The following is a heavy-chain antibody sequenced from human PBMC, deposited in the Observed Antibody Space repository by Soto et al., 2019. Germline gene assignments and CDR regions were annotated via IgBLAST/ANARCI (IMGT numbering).Heavy chain of an antibody. V-gene: IGHV1-69*01. CDR1: GGTFSSYA. D-gene: IGHD2-2*01. J-gene: IGHJ4*02. CDR3: ARGLGYCSSTSCSETDY. Sequence: QVQLVQSGAEVKKPGSSVKVSCKASGGTFSSYAISWVRQAPGQGLEWMGGIIPIFGTANYAQKFKGRVTITADESTSTAYMGLSSLRSEDTAVYYCARGLGYCSSTSCSETDYWGQGTLVTVSS. CDR2: IIPIFGTA.